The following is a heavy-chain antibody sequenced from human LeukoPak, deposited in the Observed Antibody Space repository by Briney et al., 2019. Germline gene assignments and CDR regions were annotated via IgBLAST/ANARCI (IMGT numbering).Heavy chain of an antibody. J-gene: IGHJ6*04. Sequence: SETLSLTCTVSGGSISSYYWSWIRQPPGKGLEWIGYIYYGGSTNYNPSLKSRVTISVDTSKNQFSLKLSSVTAADTAVYYCARHQLPDLYYYYYGMDVWGKGTTVTVSS. V-gene: IGHV4-59*01. D-gene: IGHD2-2*01. CDR3: ARHQLPDLYYYYYGMDV. CDR2: IYYGGST. CDR1: GGSISSYY.